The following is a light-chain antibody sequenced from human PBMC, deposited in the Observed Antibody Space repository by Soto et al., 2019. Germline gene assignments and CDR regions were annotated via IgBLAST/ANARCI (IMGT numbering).Light chain of an antibody. Sequence: QSVLTQPPSVSGAPGQRVTISCTGSSSNIGAGYDVHWYQQLPGTAPKLLIYGNSNRPSGVPDRFSGSKSGTSASLAITGIQAEDEADYYCQSYDSSLSEVFGGGTKLTVL. V-gene: IGLV1-40*01. CDR1: SSNIGAGYD. CDR2: GNS. CDR3: QSYDSSLSEV. J-gene: IGLJ2*01.